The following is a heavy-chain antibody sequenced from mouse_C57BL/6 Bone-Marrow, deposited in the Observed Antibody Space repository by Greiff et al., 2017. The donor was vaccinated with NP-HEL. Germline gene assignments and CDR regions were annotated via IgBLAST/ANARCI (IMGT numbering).Heavy chain of an antibody. CDR3: ARGGITTVVATDYYAMDY. Sequence: QVHVKQPGAELVKPGASVKLSCKASGYTFTSYWMHWVKQRPGRGLEWIGRIDPNSGGTKYNEKFKSKATLTVDKPSSTAYMQLSSLTSEDSAVYYCARGGITTVVATDYYAMDYWGQGTSVTVSS. D-gene: IGHD1-1*01. V-gene: IGHV1-72*01. J-gene: IGHJ4*01. CDR1: GYTFTSYW. CDR2: IDPNSGGT.